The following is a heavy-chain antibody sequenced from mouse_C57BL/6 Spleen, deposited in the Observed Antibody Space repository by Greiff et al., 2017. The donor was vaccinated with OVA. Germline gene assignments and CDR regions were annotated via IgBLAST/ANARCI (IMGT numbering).Heavy chain of an antibody. D-gene: IGHD1-1*01. CDR1: GYTFTDYY. Sequence: EVQLQQSGPELVKPGASVKISCKASGYTFTDYYMNWVKQSHGKSLEWIGDINPNNGGTSYNQKFKGKATLTVDKSSSTAYMELRSLTSEDSAVYYCARRKDYGSSYWFAYWGQGTLVTVSA. V-gene: IGHV1-26*01. J-gene: IGHJ3*01. CDR3: ARRKDYGSSYWFAY. CDR2: INPNNGGT.